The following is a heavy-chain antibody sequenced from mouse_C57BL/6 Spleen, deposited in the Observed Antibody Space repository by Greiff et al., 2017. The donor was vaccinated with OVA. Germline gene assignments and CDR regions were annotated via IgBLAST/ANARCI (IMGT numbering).Heavy chain of an antibody. V-gene: IGHV1-55*01. CDR3: ARRGRGYFDY. J-gene: IGHJ2*01. CDR2: IYPGSGST. Sequence: QVQLKQSGAELVKPGASVKMSCKASGYTFTSYWITWVKQRPGQGLEWIGDIYPGSGSTNYNEKFKSKATLTVDTSSSTAYMQLSSLTSEDSAVYYCARRGRGYFDYWGQGTTLTVSS. D-gene: IGHD3-3*01. CDR1: GYTFTSYW.